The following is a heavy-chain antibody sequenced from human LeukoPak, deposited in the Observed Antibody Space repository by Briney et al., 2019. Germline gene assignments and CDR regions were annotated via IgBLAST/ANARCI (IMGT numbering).Heavy chain of an antibody. V-gene: IGHV4-34*01. CDR2: INHSGST. Sequence: SETLSLTCAAYGGSFSGYYWSWIRQPPGKGLEWIGEINHSGSTLYNPSLKSRVTISVDTSKNQFSLQLSSVTAADTAVYYCARVYWSYYYYMDVWGKGTTVTVSS. D-gene: IGHD2-8*02. J-gene: IGHJ6*03. CDR1: GGSFSGYY. CDR3: ARVYWSYYYYMDV.